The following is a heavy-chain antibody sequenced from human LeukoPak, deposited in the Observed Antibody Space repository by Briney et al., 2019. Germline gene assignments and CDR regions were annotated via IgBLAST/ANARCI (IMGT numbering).Heavy chain of an antibody. Sequence: QSGGSLRLSCAASGFTFDEYAMQWFRQAPGEGLEWFSGISWNSVSIVYAGSVKGRFTSSRDNAKNSLYLQMNSLRAEDTAEYYCARAQHSGNYGPYYDGMDVWGQGITVTVSS. CDR1: GFTFDEYA. V-gene: IGHV3-9*01. J-gene: IGHJ6*02. CDR3: ARAQHSGNYGPYYDGMDV. D-gene: IGHD4-11*01. CDR2: ISWNSVSI.